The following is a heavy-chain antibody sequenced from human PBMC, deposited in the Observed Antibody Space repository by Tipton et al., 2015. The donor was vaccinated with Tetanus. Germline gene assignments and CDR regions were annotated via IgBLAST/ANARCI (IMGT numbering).Heavy chain of an antibody. CDR3: ARHLYGYWFDP. CDR2: IYFKGDT. D-gene: IGHD3-10*01. CDR1: GGSISDKKYY. V-gene: IGHV4-39*02. J-gene: IGHJ5*02. Sequence: TLSLTCNASGGSISDKKYYWGWIRQPPGKGLEWIASIYFKGDTYYSPSLKSRITIDVDTSRNLFSLTLTSATAADTAIYYCARHLYGYWFDPWGQGAQVTVSS.